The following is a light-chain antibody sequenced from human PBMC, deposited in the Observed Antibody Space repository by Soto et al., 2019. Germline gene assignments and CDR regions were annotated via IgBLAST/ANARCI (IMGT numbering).Light chain of an antibody. V-gene: IGLV7-46*01. CDR3: LLSYNAARV. Sequence: QAVVTQEPSLTVSPGGTVTLTCGSSTGAVTSNHHPYWFQQKAGQDPRTLIYDTSNKHSWTPARFSGSLLGYKAALTLSGAQPEDEAQYYCLLSYNAARVFGGGTKLTVL. J-gene: IGLJ2*01. CDR2: DTS. CDR1: TGAVTSNHH.